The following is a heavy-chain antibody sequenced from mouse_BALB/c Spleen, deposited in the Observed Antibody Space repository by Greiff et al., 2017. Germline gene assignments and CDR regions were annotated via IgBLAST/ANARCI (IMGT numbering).Heavy chain of an antibody. D-gene: IGHD1-1*01. V-gene: IGHV5-17*02. CDR1: GFTFSSFG. CDR2: ISSGSSTI. J-gene: IGHJ4*01. CDR3: ARSGYYGTLYAMDY. Sequence: EVQLVESGGGLVQPGGSRKLSCAASGFTFSSFGMHWVRQAPEKGLEWVAYISSGSSTIYYADTVKGRFTISRDNPKNTLFLQMTSLRSEDTAMYYCARSGYYGTLYAMDYWGQGTSVTVSS.